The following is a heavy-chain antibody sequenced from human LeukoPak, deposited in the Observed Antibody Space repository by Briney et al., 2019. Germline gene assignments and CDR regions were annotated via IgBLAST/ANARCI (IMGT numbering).Heavy chain of an antibody. CDR3: ARDRNYGGNSGALDI. D-gene: IGHD4-23*01. J-gene: IGHJ3*02. Sequence: GGSLRLSCEASGLTVSSNYMSWARQAPGKGLEWVSIIYSAGTTYYADSVKDRFTISRDNSQNTLYLHMNSLRAEDTAVYYCARDRNYGGNSGALDIWGQGTMVTVSS. V-gene: IGHV3-66*01. CDR2: IYSAGTT. CDR1: GLTVSSNY.